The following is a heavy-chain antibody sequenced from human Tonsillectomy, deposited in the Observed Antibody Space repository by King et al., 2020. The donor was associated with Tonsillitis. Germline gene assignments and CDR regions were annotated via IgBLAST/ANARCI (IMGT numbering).Heavy chain of an antibody. D-gene: IGHD2-15*01. J-gene: IGHJ4*02. Sequence: QLVQSGGGLVQPGGSLRLSCAASGFTFRNNWMTWVRQAPGGGLEWVANIKEDGSEENYVDSVKGRFTISRDNRKNSLFLQINRLRVEDTAVYYCVRDRGVAYWGQGTLVTVSS. CDR1: GFTFRNNW. CDR2: IKEDGSEE. V-gene: IGHV3-7*01. CDR3: VRDRGVAY.